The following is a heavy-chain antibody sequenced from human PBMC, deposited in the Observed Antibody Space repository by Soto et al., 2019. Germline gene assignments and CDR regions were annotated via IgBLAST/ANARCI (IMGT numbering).Heavy chain of an antibody. CDR2: IYHSGST. V-gene: IGHV4-4*02. CDR1: GGSISSSNW. J-gene: IGHJ4*02. D-gene: IGHD5-18*01. CDR3: AISRYSYGMKTDY. Sequence: QVQLQESGPGLVKPSGTLSLTCAVSGGSISSSNWWSWVRQPPGKGLEWIGEIYHSGSTNYNPSLTSRVTISVAKSKKQFSLKLSSVPAADTAVYYCAISRYSYGMKTDYWGQGTLVTVSS.